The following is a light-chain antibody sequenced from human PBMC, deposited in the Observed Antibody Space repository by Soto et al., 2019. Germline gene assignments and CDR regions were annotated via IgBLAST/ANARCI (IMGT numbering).Light chain of an antibody. J-gene: IGKJ1*01. V-gene: IGKV1-5*01. CDR2: DVS. CDR1: QSVSNW. CDR3: QQYDSYSWT. Sequence: MTQSPATLSVSPGERVTITCRASQSVSNWLAWYQQKPGKAPNLLIYDVSSLESGVPSRFSGSGSGTEFILTISSLQPDDFATYYCQQYDSYSWTFGQGTKVDIK.